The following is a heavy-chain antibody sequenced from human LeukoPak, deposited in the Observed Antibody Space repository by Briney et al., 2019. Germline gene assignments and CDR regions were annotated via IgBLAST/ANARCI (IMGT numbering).Heavy chain of an antibody. D-gene: IGHD3-22*01. J-gene: IGHJ6*03. V-gene: IGHV1-2*02. CDR2: INPNNGGT. CDR3: ARDKVGGYPVYYYIDV. CDR1: GYTFTDYY. Sequence: GASVKVSCKASGYTFTDYYMHWVRQAPGQGLEWMGWINPNNGGTNYAQKFQGRVTMTRDTSISTAYMELSRLRSDDTAVYYCARDKVGGYPVYYYIDVWGKGTTVTISS.